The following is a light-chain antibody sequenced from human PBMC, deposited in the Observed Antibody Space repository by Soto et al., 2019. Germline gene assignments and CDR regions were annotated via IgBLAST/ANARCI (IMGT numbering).Light chain of an antibody. CDR2: KVS. J-gene: IGKJ5*01. CDR1: QSLVSSNGNTF. CDR3: MQRIQLPIT. Sequence: DAVTTQSAVSLPVTLGQPSAISCRSIQSLVSSNGNTFLNWFKTRPGQSPRSIIYKVSNLDSGVPDRLSGSGSGTDFTLKISRVEAEEGWMDDGMQRIQLPITFGQGTRLEI. V-gene: IGKV2-30*01.